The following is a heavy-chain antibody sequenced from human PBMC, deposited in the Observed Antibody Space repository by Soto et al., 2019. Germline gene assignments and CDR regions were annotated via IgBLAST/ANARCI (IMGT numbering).Heavy chain of an antibody. CDR1: GYTLNSYG. Sequence: QVHLAQSGAEVKKPGASVKVSCKASGYTLNSYGISWVRPAPGQGLDWMGWSSCYNGNTIYVQSLQGRVTMTVDTSTSTAYMARRSLTSDDTAVYYCASGDCSGGRCYPYYYYGMDVWGQGTTFIVSS. CDR3: ASGDCSGGRCYPYYYYGMDV. J-gene: IGHJ6*02. CDR2: SSCYNGNT. D-gene: IGHD2-15*01. V-gene: IGHV1-18*01.